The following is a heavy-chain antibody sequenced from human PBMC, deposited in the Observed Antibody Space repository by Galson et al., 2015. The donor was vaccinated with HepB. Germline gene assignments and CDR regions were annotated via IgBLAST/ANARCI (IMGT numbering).Heavy chain of an antibody. J-gene: IGHJ6*02. CDR1: GGSFSAYY. D-gene: IGHD3-10*01. CDR3: ARGRLERVRGIMGESGTIRTRHYSYAMDV. V-gene: IGHV4-34*01. Sequence: SETLSLTCAVYGGSFSAYYWSWVRQPPGKGLEWIGDINHSGNTNYNPSLKSRVTMSVHTSKNHISLKLTSVTAADTAVYYCARGRLERVRGIMGESGTIRTRHYSYAMDVWGQGTTVTVSS. CDR2: INHSGNT.